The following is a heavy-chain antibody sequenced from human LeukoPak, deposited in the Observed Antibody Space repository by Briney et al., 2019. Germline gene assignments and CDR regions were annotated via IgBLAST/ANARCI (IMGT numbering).Heavy chain of an antibody. D-gene: IGHD2-2*01. Sequence: GGSLRLSXAASGFTFSSYGMHWVRQAPGKGLEWVAFIRYDGSNKYYADSVKGRFTISRDNSKNTLYLQMNSLRAEDTAVYYCAKDYRDCSSTSCYYYYYMDVWGKGTTVTASS. CDR3: AKDYRDCSSTSCYYYYYMDV. V-gene: IGHV3-30*02. CDR1: GFTFSSYG. J-gene: IGHJ6*03. CDR2: IRYDGSNK.